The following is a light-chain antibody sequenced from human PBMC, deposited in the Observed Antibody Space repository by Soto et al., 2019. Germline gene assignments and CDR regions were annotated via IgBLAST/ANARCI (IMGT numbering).Light chain of an antibody. Sequence: QSVLTQPTSVSGSPGQSITISCTGTSSDVGGYNYVSWYQHHPGKAPKLMICDVSDRPSGVSNRFSGSKSGNTASLTISGLHAEDEADYYCSSYTSSSTPWVFGTGTQLTVL. J-gene: IGLJ1*01. CDR2: DVS. CDR3: SSYTSSSTPWV. V-gene: IGLV2-14*03. CDR1: SSDVGGYNY.